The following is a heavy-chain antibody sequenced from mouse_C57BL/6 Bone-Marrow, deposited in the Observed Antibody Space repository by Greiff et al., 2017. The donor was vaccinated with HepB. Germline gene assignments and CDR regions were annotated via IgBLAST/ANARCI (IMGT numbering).Heavy chain of an antibody. J-gene: IGHJ3*01. CDR2: LRSKSSNYAT. Sequence: DVHLVESGGGLVQPKGSLKLSCAASGFTFHTYAMHWVRQAPGKGLEWVARLRSKSSNYATYYADSVKDRFTISRDDSQSMLYLQMNNLKTEDTAMYYCVREGAWFAYWGQGTLVTVSA. V-gene: IGHV10-3*01. CDR1: GFTFHTYA. CDR3: VREGAWFAY.